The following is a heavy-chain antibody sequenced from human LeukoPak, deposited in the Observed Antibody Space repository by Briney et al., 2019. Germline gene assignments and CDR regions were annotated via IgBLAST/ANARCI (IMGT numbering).Heavy chain of an antibody. Sequence: SETLSLTCTVSGGSISSYYWSWIRQPAGKGLEWIGRIYTSGGTNYNPSLKSRVTISVDTSKNQFSLKLSSVTAADTAVYYCARVSGGAYCGGDCYLTLDYWGQGTLVTVSS. CDR3: ARVSGGAYCGGDCYLTLDY. D-gene: IGHD2-21*02. J-gene: IGHJ4*02. V-gene: IGHV4-4*07. CDR1: GGSISSYY. CDR2: IYTSGGT.